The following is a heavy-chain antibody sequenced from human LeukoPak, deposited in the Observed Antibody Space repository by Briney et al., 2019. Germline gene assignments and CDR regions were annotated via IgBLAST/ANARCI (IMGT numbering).Heavy chain of an antibody. CDR2: INSSSSYI. J-gene: IGHJ4*02. Sequence: GGSLRLSCAASGFTFSSYSMNWVRQAPGKGLEWVSSINSSSSYIYYADSVKGRFTISRDNAKNSLYLQMNSLRAEDTAVYYCATVDVDIVAKVSRWGQGTLVTVSS. CDR3: ATVDVDIVAKVSR. D-gene: IGHD5-12*01. V-gene: IGHV3-21*01. CDR1: GFTFSSYS.